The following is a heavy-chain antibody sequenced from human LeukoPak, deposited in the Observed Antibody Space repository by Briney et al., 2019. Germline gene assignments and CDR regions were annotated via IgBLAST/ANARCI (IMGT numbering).Heavy chain of an antibody. CDR3: ARQFPDSDYGMDV. CDR2: IYPGDSDT. CDR1: GYSFTSYW. D-gene: IGHD4-4*01. V-gene: IGHV5-51*01. J-gene: IGHJ6*02. Sequence: GESLKISCKGSGYSFTSYWIVWVRQMPGKGLEWMGIIYPGDSDTRYSPSFQGQVTISADKSISTAYLQWSSLKASDTAMYYCARQFPDSDYGMDVWGQGTTVTVSS.